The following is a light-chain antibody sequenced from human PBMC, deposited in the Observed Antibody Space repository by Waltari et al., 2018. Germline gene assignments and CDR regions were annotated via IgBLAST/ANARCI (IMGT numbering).Light chain of an antibody. CDR2: DAS. CDR1: QDIRNY. CDR3: QQYDNLLFT. Sequence: EIQMTQSPSSLSASVGDRVTITCQASQDIRNYLNGYQQKPGKAPKLLIYDASNLEPGVPSRFSGGGSGTHFTFTISSLQSEYIATYYCQQYDNLLFTFGPGTKVDIK. J-gene: IGKJ3*01. V-gene: IGKV1-33*01.